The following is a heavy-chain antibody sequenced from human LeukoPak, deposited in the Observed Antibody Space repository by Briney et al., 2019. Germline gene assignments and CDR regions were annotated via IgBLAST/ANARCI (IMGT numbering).Heavy chain of an antibody. D-gene: IGHD3-16*02. CDR3: ARGWGLRLGELSLTY. Sequence: GGSLGLSCAASGFTFSSYAMHWVRQAPGKGLEWVAVISYDGSNKYYADSVKGRFTISRDNSKNTLYLQMNSLRAEDTAVYYCARGWGLRLGELSLTYWGQGTLVTVSS. CDR2: ISYDGSNK. CDR1: GFTFSSYA. J-gene: IGHJ4*02. V-gene: IGHV3-30-3*01.